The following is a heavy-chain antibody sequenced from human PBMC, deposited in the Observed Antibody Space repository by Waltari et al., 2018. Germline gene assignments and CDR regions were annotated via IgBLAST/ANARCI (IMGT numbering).Heavy chain of an antibody. V-gene: IGHV1-3*01. CDR3: ARVPWRFLGWLSPDY. Sequence: QVQLVQSGAEVKKPGASGKVSCKASGYPLPSYAMHWVRQAPGQRLEWMGWSNAGNGNTKYSQKFQGRVTITRDTSASTAYMELSSLRSEDTAVYYCARVPWRFLGWLSPDYWGQGTLVTVSS. D-gene: IGHD3-3*01. J-gene: IGHJ4*02. CDR1: GYPLPSYA. CDR2: SNAGNGNT.